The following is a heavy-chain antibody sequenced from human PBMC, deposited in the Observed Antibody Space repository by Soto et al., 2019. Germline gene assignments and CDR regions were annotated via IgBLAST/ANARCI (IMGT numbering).Heavy chain of an antibody. CDR3: ARIVARRNYYYYGMDV. J-gene: IGHJ6*02. D-gene: IGHD6-6*01. Sequence: QVTLKESGPVLVKPTETLTLTCTVSGFSLSNARMGVSWIRQPPGMALEWLAHIFSNDEKSYSTSLKSRLTISKDTSKSQVVLTMTNMDPVDTATYYCARIVARRNYYYYGMDVWGQGTTVTVSS. V-gene: IGHV2-26*01. CDR2: IFSNDEK. CDR1: GFSLSNARMG.